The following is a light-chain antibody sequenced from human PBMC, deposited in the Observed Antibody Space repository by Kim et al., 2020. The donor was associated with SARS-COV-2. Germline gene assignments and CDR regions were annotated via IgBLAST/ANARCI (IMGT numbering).Light chain of an antibody. CDR3: QQYNNWPYT. CDR1: QSVSSK. J-gene: IGKJ2*01. V-gene: IGKV3-15*01. CDR2: GAS. Sequence: SLRPRESATLSCRASQSVSSKLAWYQQKPGQAPRLLSYGASTRATGIPARFSGSGSGTEFSFTISSLQSEDFAVYYCQQYNNWPYTFGQGTKLEI.